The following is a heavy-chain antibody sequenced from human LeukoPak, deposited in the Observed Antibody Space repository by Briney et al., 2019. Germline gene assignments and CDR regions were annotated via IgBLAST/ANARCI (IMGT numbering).Heavy chain of an antibody. Sequence: GGSLRLSCAASGNYWMHWVRQAPGKGLVWVSHINGDGSWTSYADSVKGRFTISKDNAKNTVYLQMNNLRAEDTAVYYCVSFYVTYWGRGTLVTVSS. CDR2: INGDGSWT. J-gene: IGHJ4*02. V-gene: IGHV3-74*01. D-gene: IGHD2-2*01. CDR3: VSFYVTY. CDR1: GNYW.